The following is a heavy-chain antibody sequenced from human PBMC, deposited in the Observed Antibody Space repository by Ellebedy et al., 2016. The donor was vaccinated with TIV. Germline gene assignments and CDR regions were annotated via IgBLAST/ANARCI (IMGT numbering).Heavy chain of an antibody. V-gene: IGHV1-18*04. Sequence: AASVKVSCKASGYTFTSYGIRWVRQAPGQGLAWMGWISAYNGNTNYAQKLQGRVTMTTDTSTSTAYMELRSLRSDDTAVYYCARFRGSGSYGDYGMDVWGQGTTVTVSS. D-gene: IGHD3-10*01. J-gene: IGHJ6*02. CDR3: ARFRGSGSYGDYGMDV. CDR1: GYTFTSYG. CDR2: ISAYNGNT.